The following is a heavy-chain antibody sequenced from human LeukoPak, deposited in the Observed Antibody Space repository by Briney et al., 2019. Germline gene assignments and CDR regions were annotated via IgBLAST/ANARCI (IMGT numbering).Heavy chain of an antibody. Sequence: SGGSLRLSCAASGFTVSSNYMSWVRQAPGKGLEWVSVIYSGGSTYYADSVKGRFTISRDNSKNTLYLQMNSLRAEDTAVYYCAKSRIVGATYFDYWGQGTLVTVSS. CDR2: IYSGGST. CDR1: GFTVSSNY. J-gene: IGHJ4*02. CDR3: AKSRIVGATYFDY. D-gene: IGHD1-26*01. V-gene: IGHV3-66*01.